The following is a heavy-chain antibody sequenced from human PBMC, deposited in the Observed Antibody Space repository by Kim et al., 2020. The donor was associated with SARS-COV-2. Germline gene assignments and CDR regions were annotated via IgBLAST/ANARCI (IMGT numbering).Heavy chain of an antibody. Sequence: ASVKVSCKASGYTFTSYAMNWVRQAPGQGLEWMGWINTNTGNPTYAQGFTGRFVFSLDTSVSTAYLQISSLKAEDTAVYYCARDLAPPRGSGYDWVHYYYYGMDVWGQGTTVTVSS. V-gene: IGHV7-4-1*02. CDR1: GYTFTSYA. D-gene: IGHD5-12*01. CDR2: INTNTGNP. J-gene: IGHJ6*02. CDR3: ARDLAPPRGSGYDWVHYYYYGMDV.